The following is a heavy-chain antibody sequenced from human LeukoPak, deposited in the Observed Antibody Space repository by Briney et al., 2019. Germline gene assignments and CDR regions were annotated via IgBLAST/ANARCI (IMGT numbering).Heavy chain of an antibody. Sequence: ASVKVSCKASGYTFTSYGISWVRQAPGQGLEWMGWISADNGNTKYAQKLQGRVTMTTDTSTSTAYMELRSLRSDDTAVYYCARDWAPLSGNYYDAWFDPWGRGTLVTVSS. J-gene: IGHJ5*02. V-gene: IGHV1-18*01. CDR1: GYTFTSYG. CDR3: ARDWAPLSGNYYDAWFDP. D-gene: IGHD1-26*01. CDR2: ISADNGNT.